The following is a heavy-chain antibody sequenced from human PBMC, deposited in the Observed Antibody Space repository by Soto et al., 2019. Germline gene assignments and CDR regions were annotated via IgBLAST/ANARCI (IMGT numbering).Heavy chain of an antibody. V-gene: IGHV4-39*01. J-gene: IGHJ4*02. CDR3: ARRAPTMTTYPFFDS. CDR1: GVSISSSAYF. CDR2: IYYSGNT. Sequence: PSETLSLTCTVSGVSISSSAYFWGWIRQPPGKGLEWIGSIYYSGNTYYNPSLKSRVTISVDTSKNQFSLKVSSVTAADTAVYYCARRAPTMTTYPFFDSWGQGALVTVSS. D-gene: IGHD4-17*01.